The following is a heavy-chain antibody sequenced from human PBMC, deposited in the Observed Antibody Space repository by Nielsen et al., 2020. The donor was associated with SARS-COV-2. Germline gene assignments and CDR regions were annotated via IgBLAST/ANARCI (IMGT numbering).Heavy chain of an antibody. Sequence: GGSLRLSCAASGFTFSSYAMSWVRQAPGKGLEWVSAISGSGGSTYYADSVKGRFTISRDNSKNTLYLQMNSLRAEDTAVYYCAKGYYSSGWYYYYYAMDVWGQGTTVTVSS. D-gene: IGHD6-19*01. CDR3: AKGYYSSGWYYYYYAMDV. CDR1: GFTFSSYA. V-gene: IGHV3-23*01. J-gene: IGHJ6*02. CDR2: ISGSGGST.